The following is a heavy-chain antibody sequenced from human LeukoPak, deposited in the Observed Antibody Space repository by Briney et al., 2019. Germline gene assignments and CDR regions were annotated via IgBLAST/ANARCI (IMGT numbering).Heavy chain of an antibody. Sequence: GGSLRLSCGASGFTFSSYAMSWVRQAPGKGLEWVSSISSSGGNTYYAGSVRGRFTISRDNSKNTLYLQMSSLRAEDTAVYFCATLNTPFDYWGQGILVTVSS. CDR3: ATLNTPFDY. J-gene: IGHJ4*02. CDR2: ISSSGGNT. D-gene: IGHD2-15*01. CDR1: GFTFSSYA. V-gene: IGHV3-23*01.